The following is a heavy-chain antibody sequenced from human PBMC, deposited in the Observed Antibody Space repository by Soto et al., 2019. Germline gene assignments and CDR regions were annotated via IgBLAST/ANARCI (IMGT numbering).Heavy chain of an antibody. Sequence: HPGGSLRLSCAASGFTFSSYGMHWVRQAPGKGLEWVAVISYDGSNKYYADSVKGRFTISRDNSKNTLYLQMNSLRAEDTAVYYCAKELGLVVVAATPKVPGPDYWGQGTLVTVSS. CDR3: AKELGLVVVAATPKVPGPDY. CDR1: GFTFSSYG. CDR2: ISYDGSNK. D-gene: IGHD2-15*01. V-gene: IGHV3-30*18. J-gene: IGHJ4*02.